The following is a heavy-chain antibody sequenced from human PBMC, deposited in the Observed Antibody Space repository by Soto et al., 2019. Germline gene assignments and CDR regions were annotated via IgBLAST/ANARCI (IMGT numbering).Heavy chain of an antibody. CDR2: ISGSGGST. J-gene: IGHJ4*02. CDR1: GFTFSSYA. Sequence: GGSLRLSFAASGFTFSSYAMSWVRQAPGKGLEWVSAISGSGGSTYYADSVKGRFTISRDNSKNTLYLQMNSLRAEDTAVYYCAKTSWFADPGAYYFDYWGQGTLVTVSS. CDR3: AKTSWFADPGAYYFDY. D-gene: IGHD3-10*01. V-gene: IGHV3-23*01.